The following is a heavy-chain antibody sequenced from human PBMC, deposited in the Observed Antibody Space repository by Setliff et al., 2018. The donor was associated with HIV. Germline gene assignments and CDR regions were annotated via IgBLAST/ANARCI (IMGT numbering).Heavy chain of an antibody. CDR2: IYYSGAT. D-gene: IGHD7-27*01. V-gene: IGHV4-59*01. CDR3: ARDPRERWGSTYWYFDV. Sequence: SETLSLTCTVSGGSISSYYWSWIRQPPGKGLEWIGYIYYSGATNYNASLKSRLSMSVDTSKKQFSLKLRSVTAADMAVYYCARDPRERWGSTYWYFDVWGRGTLVTVS. CDR1: GGSISSYY. J-gene: IGHJ2*01.